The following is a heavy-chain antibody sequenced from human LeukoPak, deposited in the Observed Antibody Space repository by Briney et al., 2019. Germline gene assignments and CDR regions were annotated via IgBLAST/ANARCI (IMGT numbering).Heavy chain of an antibody. J-gene: IGHJ4*02. CDR2: IKQDGSEK. CDR3: AKGYSYGRFDY. CDR1: GFTFSSYW. V-gene: IGHV3-7*03. Sequence: GGSLRLSYAASGFTFSSYWMSWVRQAPGKGLEWVANIKQDGSEKYYVDSVKGRFTISRDNAKNSLYLQMNSLRAEDTAVYYCAKGYSYGRFDYWGQGTLVTVSS. D-gene: IGHD5-18*01.